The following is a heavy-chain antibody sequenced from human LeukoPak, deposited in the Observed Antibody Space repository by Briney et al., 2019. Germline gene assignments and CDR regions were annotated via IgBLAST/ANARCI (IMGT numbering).Heavy chain of an antibody. D-gene: IGHD6-13*01. CDR2: IYPGDSDT. V-gene: IGHV5-51*01. CDR3: ARIGIAAAIWFDP. J-gene: IGHJ5*02. CDR1: GYSFTSYW. Sequence: GESLKISCKGSGYSFTSYWIGWVRQMPGKGLEWMGIIYPGDSDTRYSPYFQGQVTISADKSISTAYLQWSSLKASDTAMYYCARIGIAAAIWFDPWGQGTLVTVSS.